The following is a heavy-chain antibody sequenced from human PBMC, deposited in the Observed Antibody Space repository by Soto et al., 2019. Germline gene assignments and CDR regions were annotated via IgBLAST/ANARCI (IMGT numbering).Heavy chain of an antibody. CDR1: GGSISSGTW. Sequence: QVQLQESGPGLVKPSGTLSHTCAVSGGSISSGTWWSWVRQPPGRGLEWIGEIYHSGSPNYNPSLKSRVTMSVDKSKNLFSLRLSSVTAADSALYYCARRVPAAPNWFDPWGQGTLVTVSS. V-gene: IGHV4-4*02. J-gene: IGHJ5*02. D-gene: IGHD2-2*01. CDR3: ARRVPAAPNWFDP. CDR2: IYHSGSP.